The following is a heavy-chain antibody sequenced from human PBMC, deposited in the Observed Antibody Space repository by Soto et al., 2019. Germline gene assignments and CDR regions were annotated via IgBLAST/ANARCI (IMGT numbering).Heavy chain of an antibody. Sequence: ASVKVSCKASGYTFIDYYIHWVRQAPGQGLEWMGWFKSNSGDTRFAQKLQGRVTMTGDTSISTAYMELSSLRSDDTAVYYCARDSATMAGSFFDYWGQGTLVTVSS. CDR3: ARDSATMAGSFFDY. D-gene: IGHD1-26*01. J-gene: IGHJ4*02. CDR1: GYTFIDYY. CDR2: FKSNSGDT. V-gene: IGHV1-2*02.